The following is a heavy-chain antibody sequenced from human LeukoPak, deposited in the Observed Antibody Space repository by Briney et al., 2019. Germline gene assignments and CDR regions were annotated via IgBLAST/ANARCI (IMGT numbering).Heavy chain of an antibody. Sequence: SETLSLTCTVSGGSIGSGAYYWSWIRQSAGKGPEWIGRVSASGSTNYSPSLKSRVSISVDTSENQIFLKLRSVTAADTAVYYCASEGLAVAGSFVYWGQGTLVAVSS. J-gene: IGHJ4*02. CDR3: ASEGLAVAGSFVY. V-gene: IGHV4-61*02. CDR2: VSASGST. CDR1: GGSIGSGAYY. D-gene: IGHD6-19*01.